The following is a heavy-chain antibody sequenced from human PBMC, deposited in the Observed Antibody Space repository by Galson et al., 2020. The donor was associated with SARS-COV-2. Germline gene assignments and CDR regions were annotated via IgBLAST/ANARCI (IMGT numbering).Heavy chain of an antibody. CDR2: VQFDGSHA. CDR1: GFTFSNYA. V-gene: IGHV3-30-3*01. D-gene: IGHD2-15*01. J-gene: IGHJ4*02. CDR3: AKVKSPYSSCCSPLDH. Sequence: GGSLTLSCVASGFTFSNYAMHWVRHAPGKGLEWVAIVQFDGSHADYSDSVKGRFTISRDNSNNTLSLEMNSLRHDDTAVYYCAKVKSPYSSCCSPLDHWGRGTLVTVSS.